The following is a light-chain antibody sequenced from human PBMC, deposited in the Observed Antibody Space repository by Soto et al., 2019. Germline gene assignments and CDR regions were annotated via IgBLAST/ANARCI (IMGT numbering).Light chain of an antibody. CDR2: EVT. Sequence: SALTKPASASGSPGRWITMACTGSSSDVSAYNFVSWYQHHPGKAPQLILYEVTTRPSGVSSRFSGSKSGNTASLTISGLQADDEANYYCSSYTSSNTPYVFGTGTKV. V-gene: IGLV2-14*01. J-gene: IGLJ1*01. CDR1: SSDVSAYNF. CDR3: SSYTSSNTPYV.